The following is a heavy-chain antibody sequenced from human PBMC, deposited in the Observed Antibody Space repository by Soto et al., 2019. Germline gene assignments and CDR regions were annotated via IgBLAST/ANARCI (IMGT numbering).Heavy chain of an antibody. Sequence: QLLQSGGGLVQPGGSLTLSCAASGFTFGTTDMSWVRQAPGEGLEWVSTIDGSGGITYYADSAKGRFTISRDNSRNTVALQMNSLSGDDTALYYCVKNSGWFNTWGQGALVTVSS. J-gene: IGHJ5*02. CDR3: VKNSGWFNT. CDR1: GFTFGTTD. V-gene: IGHV3-23*01. D-gene: IGHD3-10*01. CDR2: IDGSGGIT.